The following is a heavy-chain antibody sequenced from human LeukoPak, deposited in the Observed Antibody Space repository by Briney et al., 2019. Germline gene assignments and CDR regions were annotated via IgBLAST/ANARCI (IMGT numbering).Heavy chain of an antibody. V-gene: IGHV4-34*01. CDR1: GGSFSGYY. CDR3: ARRLWFGAAFAYGMDV. CDR2: INHSGST. Sequence: SETLSLTCAVYGGSFSGYYWSWIRQPPGKGLEWIGEINHSGSTNYNPSLKSRVTISVDTSKNQFSLKLSSVTAADTAVYYCARRLWFGAAFAYGMDVWGKGTTVTVSS. J-gene: IGHJ6*04. D-gene: IGHD3-10*01.